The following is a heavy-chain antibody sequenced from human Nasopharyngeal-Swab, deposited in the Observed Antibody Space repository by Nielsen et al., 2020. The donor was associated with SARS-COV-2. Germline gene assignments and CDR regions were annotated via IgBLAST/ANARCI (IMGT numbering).Heavy chain of an antibody. Sequence: ASVKVSCKASGYTFTNYAMNWVRQAPGQGLEWMGWINTNTGNPTYARGFTGRFVFSLDTSVSTAYLQISNLKAEDTAVYYCARSPYYYYMDVWGKGTTVTVSS. J-gene: IGHJ6*03. CDR2: INTNTGNP. CDR3: ARSPYYYYMDV. V-gene: IGHV7-4-1*02. CDR1: GYTFTNYA.